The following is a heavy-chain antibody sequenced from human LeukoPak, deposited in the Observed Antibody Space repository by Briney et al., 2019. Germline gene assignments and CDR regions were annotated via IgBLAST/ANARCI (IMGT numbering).Heavy chain of an antibody. Sequence: SETLSLTCTVSVGSISSTSFYWGWIRQPPGKGLEWIGSIYYSGSTYYNPSLKSRVTISVDTSKNQFSLKLSSVTAADTAVYYCASTAMVDYWGQGTLVTVSS. V-gene: IGHV4-39*01. D-gene: IGHD5-18*01. CDR1: VGSISSTSFY. J-gene: IGHJ4*02. CDR2: IYYSGST. CDR3: ASTAMVDY.